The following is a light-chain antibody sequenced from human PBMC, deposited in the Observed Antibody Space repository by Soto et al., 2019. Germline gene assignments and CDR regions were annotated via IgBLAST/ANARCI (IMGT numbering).Light chain of an antibody. V-gene: IGLV2-23*02. CDR1: SSDVGSYNL. Sequence: QTVRTRAASGSGAPRQAITISCTGTSSDVGSYNLVSWYQQHPGKAPKLMIYEVSKRPSGVSNRFSDSKSGNTASLTISGLQAEDEADYYCCSYAGSPVFGTGTKVTVL. J-gene: IGLJ1*01. CDR2: EVS. CDR3: CSYAGSPV.